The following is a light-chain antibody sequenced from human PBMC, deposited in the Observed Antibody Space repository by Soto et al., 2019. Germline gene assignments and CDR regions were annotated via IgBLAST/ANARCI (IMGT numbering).Light chain of an antibody. CDR1: QSISSY. CDR3: QQSYCTPIT. CDR2: AAS. V-gene: IGKV1-39*01. J-gene: IGKJ5*01. Sequence: DIQMTQSPSSLSASVGDRVTITCRASQSISSYLNWYQQKPGKAPKLLIYAASSLQSGVPSRFSGSGSGTDFTLTISSLQPEDFATYYCQQSYCTPITFGQGTRLEI.